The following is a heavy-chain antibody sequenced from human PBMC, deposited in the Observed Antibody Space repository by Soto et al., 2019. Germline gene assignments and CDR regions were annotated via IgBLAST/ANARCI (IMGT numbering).Heavy chain of an antibody. Sequence: PGGSLRLSCAASGFTFSSYAMSWVRQAPGKGLEWVSSISGSGSNIYYADSVKGRFTISRDNAKNSLYLQMNSLRAEDTAVYYCARGRGYYYYMDVWGKGTTVTVSS. CDR2: ISGSGSNI. J-gene: IGHJ6*03. V-gene: IGHV3-21*04. CDR1: GFTFSSYA. CDR3: ARGRGYYYYMDV.